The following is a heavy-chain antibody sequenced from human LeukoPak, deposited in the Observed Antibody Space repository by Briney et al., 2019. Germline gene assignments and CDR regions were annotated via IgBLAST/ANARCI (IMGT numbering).Heavy chain of an antibody. CDR2: ISWNSGSI. Sequence: GGSLRLSCAASGFTFDDYAMHWVRHAPGKGLEWVSGISWNSGSIGYADSVKGRFTISRDNAKNSLYLQMNSLRAEDTALYYCAKGLYGDYALDYWGQGTLVTVSS. CDR1: GFTFDDYA. J-gene: IGHJ4*02. CDR3: AKGLYGDYALDY. V-gene: IGHV3-9*01. D-gene: IGHD4-17*01.